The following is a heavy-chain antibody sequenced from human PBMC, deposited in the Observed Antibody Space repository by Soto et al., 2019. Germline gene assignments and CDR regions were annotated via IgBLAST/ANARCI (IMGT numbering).Heavy chain of an antibody. CDR2: ISSDGSTK. J-gene: IGHJ4*02. V-gene: IGHV3-30-3*01. CDR1: GFTFSTYV. Sequence: QVQLVESGGGVVQPGRSLRLSCAGSGFTFSTYVMHWVRQAPGKGLEWVAVISSDGSTKYYADSVKGRFTISRDNSNNTPYLQMSSLRPEDTAVYHCATINLAVTTIDHWGQGTLVTVSS. CDR3: ATINLAVTTIDH. D-gene: IGHD4-4*01.